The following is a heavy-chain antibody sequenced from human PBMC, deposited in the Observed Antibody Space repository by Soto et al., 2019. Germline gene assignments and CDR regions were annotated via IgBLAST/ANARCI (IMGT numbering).Heavy chain of an antibody. D-gene: IGHD3-3*01. Sequence: GGSLRLSCAASGFTFDDYAMHWVRQAPGKGLEWVSGISWNSGSIGYADSVKGRFTISRDNAKNSLYLQMNSLRAEDTALYYCAKGPPSLLSGVAHFDYWGQGTLVTVSS. CDR3: AKGPPSLLSGVAHFDY. V-gene: IGHV3-9*01. CDR2: ISWNSGSI. J-gene: IGHJ4*02. CDR1: GFTFDDYA.